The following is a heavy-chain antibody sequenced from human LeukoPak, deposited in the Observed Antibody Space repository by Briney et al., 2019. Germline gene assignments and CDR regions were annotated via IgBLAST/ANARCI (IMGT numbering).Heavy chain of an antibody. Sequence: GASVKVSCKASGYTFTGYYMHWVRQAPGQGLEWMGGIIPIFGTANYAQKFQGRVTITADESTSTAYMELSSLRSEDTAVYYCAREYCGGDCYSWGQGTLVTVSS. CDR1: GYTFTGYY. J-gene: IGHJ5*02. CDR2: IIPIFGTA. D-gene: IGHD2-21*02. CDR3: AREYCGGDCYS. V-gene: IGHV1-69*13.